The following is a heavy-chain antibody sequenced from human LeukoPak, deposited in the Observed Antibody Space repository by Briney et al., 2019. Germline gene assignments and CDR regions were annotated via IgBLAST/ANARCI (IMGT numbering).Heavy chain of an antibody. CDR3: ARETGVVVPAADCDY. V-gene: IGHV1-18*04. Sequence: ASVKVSCKASGYTFTSYGISWVRQAPGQGLEWMGWISAYNGNTNYAQKLQGRVTMTTDTSTSTAYMELRSLRSDDTAVYYCARETGVVVPAADCDYWGQGTLVTVSS. J-gene: IGHJ4*02. CDR2: ISAYNGNT. CDR1: GYTFTSYG. D-gene: IGHD2-2*01.